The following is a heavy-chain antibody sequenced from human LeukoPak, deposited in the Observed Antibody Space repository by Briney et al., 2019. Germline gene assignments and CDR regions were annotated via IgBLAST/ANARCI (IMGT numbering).Heavy chain of an antibody. Sequence: SETLSLTCTVSGYSISSGYYWGWIRQPPGKGLEWIGSIYHSGSTYYNPSLKSRVTISVDTSKNQFSLKLSSVTAADMAVYYCARELGASSGWFFFGYWGQRTLVTVSS. CDR3: ARELGASSGWFFFGY. CDR2: IYHSGST. CDR1: GYSISSGYY. J-gene: IGHJ4*02. V-gene: IGHV4-38-2*02. D-gene: IGHD6-19*01.